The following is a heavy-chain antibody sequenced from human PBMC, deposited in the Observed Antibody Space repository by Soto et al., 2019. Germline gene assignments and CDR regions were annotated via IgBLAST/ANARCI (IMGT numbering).Heavy chain of an antibody. CDR1: GGSFSGYY. V-gene: IGHV4-34*01. Sequence: SETLSLTCAVYGGSFSGYYWSWLRQPPGKGLEWIGEINHSGSTNYNPSLKSRVTVSVDTSKNQFSLKVTSVTAADTAVYYCATANWSHHYFDPWGQGTLVTVSS. CDR3: ATANWSHHYFDP. CDR2: INHSGST. J-gene: IGHJ5*02. D-gene: IGHD1-1*01.